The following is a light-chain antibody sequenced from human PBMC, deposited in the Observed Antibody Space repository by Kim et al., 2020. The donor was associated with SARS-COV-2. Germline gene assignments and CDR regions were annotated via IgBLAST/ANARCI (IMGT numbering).Light chain of an antibody. CDR3: QAWDSSTVV. CDR1: KLGDKY. CDR2: QDN. Sequence: SYELTQPPSVSVSPGQTASITCSGDKLGDKYACWYQQKPGQSPVLVIYQDNKRPSGIPERFSGSNSGNTATLTISGAQPMDEADYYCQAWDSSTVVFGGG. V-gene: IGLV3-1*01. J-gene: IGLJ2*01.